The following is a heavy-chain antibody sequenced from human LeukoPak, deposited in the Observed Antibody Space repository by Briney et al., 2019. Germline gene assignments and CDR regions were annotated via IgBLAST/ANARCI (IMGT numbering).Heavy chain of an antibody. CDR3: GKTTVGYSSGRYPGWPVDY. D-gene: IGHD2-15*01. Sequence: GGSLRLSCAASGFTFNSYAMYWVRQAPGKGLEWISGIFGSGGSPHYADSEKGRFTISRDNSQEIVYLQLDSLRVEDTALYYCGKTTVGYSSGRYPGWPVDYWGQGALVTVSS. J-gene: IGHJ4*02. CDR1: GFTFNSYA. CDR2: IFGSGGSP. V-gene: IGHV3-23*01.